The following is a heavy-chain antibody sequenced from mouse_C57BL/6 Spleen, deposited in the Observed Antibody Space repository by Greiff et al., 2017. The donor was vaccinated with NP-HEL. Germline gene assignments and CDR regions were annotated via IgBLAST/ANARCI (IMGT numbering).Heavy chain of an antibody. CDR2: IDPETGGT. Sequence: QVQLKESGAELVRPGASVTLSCKASGYTFTDYEMHWVKQTPVHGLEWIGAIDPETGGTAYNQKFKGKAILTADKSSSTAYMELRSLTSEDSAVYYCTRSAGNSYYFDYWGQGTTLTVSS. D-gene: IGHD2-1*01. CDR3: TRSAGNSYYFDY. V-gene: IGHV1-15*01. CDR1: GYTFTDYE. J-gene: IGHJ2*01.